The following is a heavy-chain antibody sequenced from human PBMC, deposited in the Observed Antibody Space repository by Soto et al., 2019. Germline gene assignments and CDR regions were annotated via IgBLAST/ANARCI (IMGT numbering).Heavy chain of an antibody. CDR2: IYYSGST. CDR3: ARRYGVAFDI. V-gene: IGHV4-59*08. D-gene: IGHD3-10*01. CDR1: GGSISSYC. J-gene: IGHJ3*02. Sequence: QVQLQESGPGLVKPSETLSLTCTVSGGSISSYCWSWIRQPPGKGLEWIGYIYYSGSTNYNPSLKSRVTISVDTSKDQFSLKLSSVTAADTAVYYCARRYGVAFDIWGRGTMVTVSS.